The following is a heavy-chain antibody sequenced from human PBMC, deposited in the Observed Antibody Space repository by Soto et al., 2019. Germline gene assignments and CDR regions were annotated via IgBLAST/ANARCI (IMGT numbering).Heavy chain of an antibody. V-gene: IGHV4-30-4*01. CDR3: ARDISKASAAYASGVFDI. D-gene: IGHD2-15*01. CDR2: IYYSGRA. Sequence: VQLQESGQGLVKSSQTLSLTCTVSGGSISSDASYWSWIRQPPGKGLEWIGFIYYSGRAHYNPTLKGRVTISVDKSNNRCSLGLMSVSAAETAVYYCARDISKASAAYASGVFDIWGQGTMVSVSS. CDR1: GGSISSDASY. J-gene: IGHJ3*02.